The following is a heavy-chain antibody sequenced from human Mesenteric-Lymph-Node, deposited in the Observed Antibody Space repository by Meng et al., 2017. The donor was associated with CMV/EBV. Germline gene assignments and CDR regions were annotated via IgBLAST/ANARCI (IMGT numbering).Heavy chain of an antibody. J-gene: IGHJ5*02. V-gene: IGHV1-2*02. Sequence: SVKVSCKASGYTFSGYYIHWVRQAQGLEWMGWINPNSGGTNYAQNFQGRVTMTRDTSISTAYMELSSLRSDDTAIYYCMRGPAADNFRWLDPWGQGTLVTVSS. CDR1: GYTFSGYY. D-gene: IGHD6-13*01. CDR3: MRGPAADNFRWLDP. CDR2: INPNSGGT.